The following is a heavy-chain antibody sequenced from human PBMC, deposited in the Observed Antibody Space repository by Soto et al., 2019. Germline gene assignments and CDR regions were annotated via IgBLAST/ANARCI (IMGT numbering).Heavy chain of an antibody. Sequence: GGSLRLSCAASGFTFSSYSMNWVRQAPGKGLEWVSYISSSSSTIYYADSVKGRFTISRDNAKNSLYLQMNSLRDEDTAVYYCARGRRHYYYDSSGYYHPPLDYWGQGTLVTVSS. CDR2: ISSSSSTI. J-gene: IGHJ4*02. V-gene: IGHV3-48*02. CDR1: GFTFSSYS. CDR3: ARGRRHYYYDSSGYYHPPLDY. D-gene: IGHD3-22*01.